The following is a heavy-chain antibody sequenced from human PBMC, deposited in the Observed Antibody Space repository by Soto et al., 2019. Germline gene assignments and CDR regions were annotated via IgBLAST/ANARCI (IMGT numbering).Heavy chain of an antibody. J-gene: IGHJ4*02. V-gene: IGHV3-64D*06. CDR2: ISTNGGST. CDR3: VKGEYYYDSSGYYPFDY. Sequence: PWGSLRLSCSASGFTFSSYAMHWVRQAPGKGLEYVSSISTNGGSTHYADSVKGRFTISRDNSKNTQYLQMSSLRADDTAVYYCVKGEYYYDSSGYYPFDYWGQGTLVTVS. CDR1: GFTFSSYA. D-gene: IGHD3-22*01.